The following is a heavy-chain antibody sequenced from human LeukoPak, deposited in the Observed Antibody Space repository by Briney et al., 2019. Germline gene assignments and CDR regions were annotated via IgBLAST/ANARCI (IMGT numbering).Heavy chain of an antibody. CDR1: EFSFRSYW. J-gene: IGHJ4*02. D-gene: IGHD2-2*03. CDR2: IKGDGSAT. Sequence: GSLRLSCAGYEFSFRSYWMHWVRQPPEKGLEWVFSIKGDGSATAYADSVKGRFSMSTDSAKNTASLQMNSLRVEDTAMYYCAMDINGDLFHVWGQGTPVTVSS. V-gene: IGHV3-74*01. CDR3: AMDINGDLFHV.